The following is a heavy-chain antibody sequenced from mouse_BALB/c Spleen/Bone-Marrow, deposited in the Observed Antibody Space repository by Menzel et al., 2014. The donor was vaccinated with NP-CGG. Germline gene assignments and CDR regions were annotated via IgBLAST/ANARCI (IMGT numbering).Heavy chain of an antibody. J-gene: IGHJ4*01. Sequence: EVQLVESGGGLVQPGGSRKLSCAASGFTFSRSGMHWVRQAPEKGLEWVAYISSGSSTIYYADTMKGRFTISRDNPKNTLFLQMTSLRSEDTAMYYCARARSTMITTGVMDYWGQGTSVTVSS. V-gene: IGHV5-17*02. D-gene: IGHD2-4*01. CDR1: GFTFSRSG. CDR2: ISSGSSTI. CDR3: ARARSTMITTGVMDY.